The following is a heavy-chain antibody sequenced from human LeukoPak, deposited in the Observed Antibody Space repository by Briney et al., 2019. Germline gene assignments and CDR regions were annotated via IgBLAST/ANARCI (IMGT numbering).Heavy chain of an antibody. V-gene: IGHV1-24*01. CDR1: GYMFANYG. CDR2: FDPEDGET. Sequence: ASVKVSCKASGYMFANYGITWVRQAPGKGLEWMGGFDPEDGETIYAQKFQGRVTMTEDTSTDTAYMELSSLRSEDTAVYYCATGKSITIFGVVPNYYYGMDVWGQGTTVTVSS. J-gene: IGHJ6*02. D-gene: IGHD3-3*01. CDR3: ATGKSITIFGVVPNYYYGMDV.